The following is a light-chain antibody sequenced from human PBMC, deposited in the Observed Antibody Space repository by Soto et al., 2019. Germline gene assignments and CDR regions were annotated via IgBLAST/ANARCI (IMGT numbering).Light chain of an antibody. J-gene: IGKJ4*01. Sequence: EVVLTKYPGTLSLSPGERATLSCRASQRISSNSLAWYQQKPGQAPRLLIYGASSRAAGIPDRFSGSGSGTDFTLTISRLEPEDFAVYYCQQHGSSPLTSGGGTKADI. CDR2: GAS. V-gene: IGKV3-20*01. CDR1: QRISSNS. CDR3: QQHGSSPLT.